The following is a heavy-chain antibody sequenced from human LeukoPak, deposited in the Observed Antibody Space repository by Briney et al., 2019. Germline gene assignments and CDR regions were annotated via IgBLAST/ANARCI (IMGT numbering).Heavy chain of an antibody. CDR1: GFTFSSYA. CDR3: ARDLAARPY. J-gene: IGHJ4*02. Sequence: GGPLRLSCAASGFTFSSYAMHWVRQAPGKGLEYVSAISSNGGSTYYANSVKGRFTISRDNSKNTLYLQMGGLRAEDMAVYYCARDLAARPYWGQGTLVTVSS. V-gene: IGHV3-64*01. CDR2: ISSNGGST. D-gene: IGHD6-6*01.